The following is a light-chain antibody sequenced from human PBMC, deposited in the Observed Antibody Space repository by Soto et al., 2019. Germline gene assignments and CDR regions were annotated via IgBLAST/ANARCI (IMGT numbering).Light chain of an antibody. J-gene: IGLJ3*02. CDR2: EGT. V-gene: IGLV2-23*03. Sequence: QSALTQPASVSGSPGQSITISCSGTSSDFGGYNFVSWYQQHPGKAPKLIIYEGTKRPSGVSNRFSGSKSGNAASLTISELQTEDEADYYCCSYADTSTFWVVFGGGTKVTVL. CDR3: CSYADTSTFWVV. CDR1: SSDFGGYNF.